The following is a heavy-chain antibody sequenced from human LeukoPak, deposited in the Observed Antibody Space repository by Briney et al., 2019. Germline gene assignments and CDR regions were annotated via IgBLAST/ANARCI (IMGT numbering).Heavy chain of an antibody. CDR3: AHGSDFWSGSIFDY. V-gene: IGHV3-23*01. D-gene: IGHD3-3*01. CDR2: ISGSGGTT. Sequence: GGSLRLSCAASGFTFSSYAMSWVRQAPGKGLEWVSAISGSGGTTSYADSVKGRFTISRDNSKNTLYLQMNSLRGEDTAVYYCAHGSDFWSGSIFDYWGQGTLVTVSS. J-gene: IGHJ4*02. CDR1: GFTFSSYA.